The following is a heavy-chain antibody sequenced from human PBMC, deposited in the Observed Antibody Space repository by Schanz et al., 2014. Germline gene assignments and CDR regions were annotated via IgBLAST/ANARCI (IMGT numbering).Heavy chain of an antibody. Sequence: QVQLVQSGAEVKKPGASVKVSCKASGYTFISYFIHWVRQAPGQGLERMGIINPTGGSTSYAQRCQGRVTVTRDTSTSTVYMELSSLRSDDTAVYYCGRGFSRSYIDFWGQGTLSTVSS. D-gene: IGHD3-16*01. J-gene: IGHJ4*02. V-gene: IGHV1-46*03. CDR3: GRGFSRSYIDF. CDR1: GYTFISYF. CDR2: INPTGGST.